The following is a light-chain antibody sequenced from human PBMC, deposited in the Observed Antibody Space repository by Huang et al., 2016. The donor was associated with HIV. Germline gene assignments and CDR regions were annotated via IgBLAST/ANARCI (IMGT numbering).Light chain of an antibody. CDR1: RSVGTN. CDR2: GAS. J-gene: IGKJ2*01. V-gene: IGKV3-15*01. CDR3: QQYNDWPRT. Sequence: EIVMTQSPATLSVSPGVRATLSCRASRSVGTNLAWHQQKPGQAPRLLIYGASTRATGIPARFSGSGSGTEFTLTISSLQSEDFAVYYCQQYNDWPRTFGQGTKLEI.